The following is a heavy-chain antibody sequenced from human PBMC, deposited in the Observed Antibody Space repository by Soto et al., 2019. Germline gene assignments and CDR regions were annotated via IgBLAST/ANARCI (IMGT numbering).Heavy chain of an antibody. J-gene: IGHJ5*02. CDR1: GFPFSNYG. CDR2: RWLDGSNE. CDR3: VRDYTFGSGTTYGHNWFDP. Sequence: QVHLVESGGGVVQPEKSLRLSCAASGFPFSNYGTQWLRQAPGKGLEWVAGRWLDGSNEYYAYYVKGRFTISRDTSRNMLYLQMNSLRAEETAVYCCVRDYTFGSGTTYGHNWFDPWGQGALVSVSS. V-gene: IGHV3-33*01. D-gene: IGHD3-10*01.